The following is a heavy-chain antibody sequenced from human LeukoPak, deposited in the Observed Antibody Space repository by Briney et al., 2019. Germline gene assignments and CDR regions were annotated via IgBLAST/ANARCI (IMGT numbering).Heavy chain of an antibody. CDR1: GFTFSSYW. CDR3: ASGSITIFGVVIPHDAFDI. D-gene: IGHD3-3*01. CDR2: IKQDGSEK. V-gene: IGHV3-7*01. J-gene: IGHJ3*02. Sequence: GGSLRLSCAASGFTFSSYWMSWVRQAPGKGLEWVASIKQDGSEKYYVDSVKGRFTISRDNAKNSLYLQMNSLRAEDTAVYYCASGSITIFGVVIPHDAFDIWGQGTMVTVSS.